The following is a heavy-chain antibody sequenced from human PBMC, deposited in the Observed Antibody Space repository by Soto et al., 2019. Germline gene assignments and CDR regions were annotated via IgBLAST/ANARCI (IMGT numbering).Heavy chain of an antibody. V-gene: IGHV1-69*13. Sequence: SVKVSCKASGGTFSSYAISWVRQAPGQGLEWMGGIIPIFGTANYAQKFQGRVTITADESTSTAYMELSSLRSEDTAVYYCARGAKFNSYYYYYGMGGWGQETTVTASS. CDR3: ARGAKFNSYYYYYGMGG. J-gene: IGHJ6*02. CDR2: IIPIFGTA. CDR1: GGTFSSYA. D-gene: IGHD1-1*01.